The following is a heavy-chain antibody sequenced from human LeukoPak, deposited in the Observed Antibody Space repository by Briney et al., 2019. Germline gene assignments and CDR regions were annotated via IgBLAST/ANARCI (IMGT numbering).Heavy chain of an antibody. D-gene: IGHD2-15*01. Sequence: APVKVSCKASGYTFTGYYMHWVRQAPGQGLEWMGWINPNSGGTNYAQKFQGRVTMTRDTSISTAYMELSRLRSDDTAVYYCARDVVAATQGGDYWGQGTLVTVSS. CDR3: ARDVVAATQGGDY. V-gene: IGHV1-2*02. CDR2: INPNSGGT. CDR1: GYTFTGYY. J-gene: IGHJ4*02.